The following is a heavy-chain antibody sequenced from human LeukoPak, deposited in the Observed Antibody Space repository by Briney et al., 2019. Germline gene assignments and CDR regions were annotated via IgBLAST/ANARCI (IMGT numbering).Heavy chain of an antibody. CDR2: IYTSGST. CDR1: GGSISSYY. J-gene: IGHJ5*02. D-gene: IGHD3-22*01. V-gene: IGHV4-4*07. CDR3: ARAGTYYYDSSGYNWFDP. Sequence: ASETLSLTCTVSGGSISSYYWSWIRQPAGKGLEWIGRIYTSGSTNYNPSLKSRVTMSVDTSKNQFSLKLSSVTAADTAVYYCARAGTYYYDSSGYNWFDPWGQGTLVTVSS.